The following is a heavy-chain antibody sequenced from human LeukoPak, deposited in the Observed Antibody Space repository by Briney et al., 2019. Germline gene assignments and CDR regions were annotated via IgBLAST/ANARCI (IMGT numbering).Heavy chain of an antibody. CDR2: ISHTGST. V-gene: IGHV4-34*01. Sequence: PSETLSLTCAVYGYSLTNHYWIWIRQPPGKGLEWVGEISHTGSTNYNPSFKSRLNISVDTSKNQFFLKLSSVTAADTAVYYCARGPAAVHPWGQGTLVTVSS. D-gene: IGHD6-13*01. J-gene: IGHJ5*02. CDR1: GYSLTNHY. CDR3: ARGPAAVHP.